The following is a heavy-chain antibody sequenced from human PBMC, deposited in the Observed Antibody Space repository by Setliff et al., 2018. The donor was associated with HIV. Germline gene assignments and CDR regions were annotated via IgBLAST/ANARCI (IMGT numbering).Heavy chain of an antibody. CDR3: ARQKVGYSHGPGPDY. V-gene: IGHV4-38-2*02. D-gene: IGHD5-18*01. J-gene: IGHJ4*02. CDR1: GYSISSGYY. CDR2: VYYTGNT. Sequence: SETLSLTCTVSGYSISSGYYWGWIRQPPGKGPEWVGSVYYTGNTYYNSSLKSRATISRDTSKNQFSLKLSSVTAADTAVYYCARQKVGYSHGPGPDYWGQGTLVTVSS.